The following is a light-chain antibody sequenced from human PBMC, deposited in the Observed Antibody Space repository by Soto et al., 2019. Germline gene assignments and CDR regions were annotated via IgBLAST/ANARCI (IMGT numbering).Light chain of an antibody. CDR1: QGISSY. V-gene: IGKV1-8*01. Sequence: AIRMTQSPSSFSASTGDRVTITCRASQGISSYLAWYQQNPGKAPKLLIYAASTLQSGVPSRFSGSGSGTNYTLTISCLPSEDFATYYWQQYYSYPRTFGQGTKVDIK. J-gene: IGKJ1*01. CDR2: AAS. CDR3: QQYYSYPRT.